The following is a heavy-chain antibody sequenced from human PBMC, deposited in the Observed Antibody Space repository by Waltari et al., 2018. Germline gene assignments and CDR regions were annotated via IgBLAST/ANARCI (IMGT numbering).Heavy chain of an antibody. CDR3: ARAPRSFGVVTYNWFDP. CDR1: GGSISSYY. CDR2: IYTSGST. D-gene: IGHD3-3*01. V-gene: IGHV4-4*07. J-gene: IGHJ5*02. Sequence: QVQLQESGPGLVKPSETLSLTCTVSGGSISSYYWSWIRQPAGKGLEWIGRIYTSGSTTYNPSLKSRVTMSVDTSKNQFSLKLSSVTAADTAVYYCARAPRSFGVVTYNWFDPWGQGTLVTVSS.